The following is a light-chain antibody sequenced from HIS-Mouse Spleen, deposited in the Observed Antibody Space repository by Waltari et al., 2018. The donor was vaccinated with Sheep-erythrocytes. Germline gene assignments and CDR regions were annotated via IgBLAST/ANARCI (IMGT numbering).Light chain of an antibody. V-gene: IGLV2-23*01. CDR3: CSYAGSSTPWV. CDR1: SSDVGSYNL. J-gene: IGLJ3*02. CDR2: EGS. Sequence: QSALTQPASVSGSPGQSITISCTGPSSDVGSYNLVSWYQQHPGKAPKPVIYEGSKRPSGVSNRFSGSKSGNTPSLTISGLQAEDEADYYCCSYAGSSTPWVFGGGTKLTVL.